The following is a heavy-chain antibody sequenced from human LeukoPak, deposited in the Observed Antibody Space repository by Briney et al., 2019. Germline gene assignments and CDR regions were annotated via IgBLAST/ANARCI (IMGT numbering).Heavy chain of an antibody. J-gene: IGHJ4*02. D-gene: IGHD3-9*01. CDR1: GFTFSSYA. V-gene: IGHV3-30-3*01. Sequence: PGGSLRLSCAASGFTFSSYAMHWVRQAPGKGLEWVAVVSYDGSNKYYADSVKGRFTISRDNSKNTLYLQMNSLRAEDTAVYYCARGGSNYDLLTGSYYFDFWGQGTLVTVSS. CDR3: ARGGSNYDLLTGSYYFDF. CDR2: VSYDGSNK.